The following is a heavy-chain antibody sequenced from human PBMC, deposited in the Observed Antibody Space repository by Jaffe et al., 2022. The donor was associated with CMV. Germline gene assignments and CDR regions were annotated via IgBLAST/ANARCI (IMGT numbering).Heavy chain of an antibody. Sequence: EVQLVESGGGLVQPGGSLRLSCLASGFTFSSYEMNWVRQVPGKGLEWISYIDTSVNIIKYADSLKGRITISRDNAKNSLYLQMNSLRAEDTAVYYCARDGRILHGAFDIWGQGTMVTVSS. D-gene: IGHD2-15*01. CDR1: GFTFSSYE. CDR2: IDTSVNII. V-gene: IGHV3-48*03. J-gene: IGHJ3*02. CDR3: ARDGRILHGAFDI.